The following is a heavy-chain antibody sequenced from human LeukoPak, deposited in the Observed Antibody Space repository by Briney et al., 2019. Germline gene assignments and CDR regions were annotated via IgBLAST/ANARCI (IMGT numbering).Heavy chain of an antibody. V-gene: IGHV3-30-3*01. CDR3: ARGSVAAYFDY. D-gene: IGHD6-19*01. CDR1: GFTFSSFA. J-gene: IGHJ4*02. Sequence: GGSLRLSCAASGFTFSSFAMHWVRQAPGKGLEWVAVISYDGSQKYYADSVKGRFTISRDNSKNTLYLQLNSLRPEDTAVYYCARGSVAAYFDYWGQGTLVTVSS. CDR2: ISYDGSQK.